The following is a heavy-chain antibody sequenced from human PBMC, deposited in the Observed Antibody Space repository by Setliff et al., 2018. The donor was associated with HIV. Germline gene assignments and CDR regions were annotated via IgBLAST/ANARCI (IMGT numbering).Heavy chain of an antibody. Sequence: TLSLTCTVSGGSISSYYWSWIRQPPGKGLEWIGYIYTSGSTSYNPSLKSQVTISVDTSKNQFSLKLSSVTAADTAVYYCARGLSFYDPGGFDYWGQGTLVTVSS. CDR3: ARGLSFYDPGGFDY. CDR2: IYTSGST. J-gene: IGHJ4*02. V-gene: IGHV4-4*09. D-gene: IGHD3-22*01. CDR1: GGSISSYY.